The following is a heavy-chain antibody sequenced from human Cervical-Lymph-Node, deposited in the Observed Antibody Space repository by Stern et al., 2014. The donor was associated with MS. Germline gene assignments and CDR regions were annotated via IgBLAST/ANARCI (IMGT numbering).Heavy chain of an antibody. CDR3: AREGALSGHRAYYFDY. Sequence: EVQLVESGGGLVQPGRALRLSCAASGFSFDAYAMHWVPQTPGKGLVWGSGIRWNGGHIGYADSVKGRFTISRDNVKNSLYLQMNSLRPEDTALYYCAREGALSGHRAYYFDYWGQGTLVTVSS. V-gene: IGHV3-9*01. D-gene: IGHD2-15*01. CDR1: GFSFDAYA. J-gene: IGHJ4*02. CDR2: IRWNGGHI.